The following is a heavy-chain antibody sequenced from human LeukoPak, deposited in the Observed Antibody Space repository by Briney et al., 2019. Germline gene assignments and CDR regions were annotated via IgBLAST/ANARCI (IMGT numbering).Heavy chain of an antibody. D-gene: IGHD3-22*01. V-gene: IGHV3-74*01. CDR2: ISTDGYTT. J-gene: IGHJ4*02. CDR1: GLAFSAYK. CDR3: ARSAFYGGTGYYYDY. Sequence: GGSLRLSCAASGLAFSAYKMHWVRQAPRKGLVWVSRISTDGYTTDYADSVKGRFTVSRDNAQNTLYLQMSSLRAEDTAVYYCARSAFYGGTGYYYDYWGQGALVTVSS.